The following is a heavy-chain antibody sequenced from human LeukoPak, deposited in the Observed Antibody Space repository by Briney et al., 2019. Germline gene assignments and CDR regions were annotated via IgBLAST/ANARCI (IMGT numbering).Heavy chain of an antibody. CDR2: ISSSGGYI. J-gene: IGHJ3*02. D-gene: IGHD1-26*01. CDR1: GFTFSSYA. CDR3: AGGASDFDI. V-gene: IGHV3-21*01. Sequence: GGSLRLSCAASGFTFSSYAMSWVRQAPGEGLEWVSSISSSGGYIYYADSVKGRFTISRDNAKNSLYLQMNSLRDEDTAVYYCAGGASDFDIWGQGTMVTVSS.